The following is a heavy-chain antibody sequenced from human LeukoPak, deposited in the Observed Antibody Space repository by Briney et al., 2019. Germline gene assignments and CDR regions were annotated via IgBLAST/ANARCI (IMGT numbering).Heavy chain of an antibody. CDR2: ITPVIDVS. D-gene: IGHD1-26*01. V-gene: IGHV1-69*02. CDR1: GGSLNSHI. J-gene: IGHJ5*02. CDR3: ARVNLRGSQYNWFDP. Sequence: SVKVSCKASGGSLNSHIFTWVRQAPGQGLEWMGKITPVIDVSKYAQKFQGRLTITADKSTATVYMELSGLESDDTAVYYCARVNLRGSQYNWFDPWGQGTLVTVSS.